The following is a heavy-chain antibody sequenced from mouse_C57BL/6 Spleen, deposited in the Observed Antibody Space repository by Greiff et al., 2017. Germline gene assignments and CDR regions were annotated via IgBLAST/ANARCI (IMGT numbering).Heavy chain of an antibody. CDR3: ASGYDYYAMDY. Sequence: VKLVESGPGLVAPSQSLSITCTVSGFSLTSYGVDWVRQSPGKGLEWLGVIWGVGSTNYNSALKSRLSIRKDNSKSQVFLKMNSLQTDDTARYYCASGYDYYAMDYWGQGTSVTVST. V-gene: IGHV2-6*01. CDR1: GFSLTSYG. CDR2: IWGVGST. J-gene: IGHJ4*01.